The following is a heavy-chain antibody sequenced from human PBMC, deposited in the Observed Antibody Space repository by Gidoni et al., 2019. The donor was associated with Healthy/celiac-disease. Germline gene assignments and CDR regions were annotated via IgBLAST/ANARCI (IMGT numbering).Heavy chain of an antibody. CDR2: IYWNDAK. D-gene: IGHD2-15*01. J-gene: IGHJ4*02. CDR3: VHRGGGTLFFDY. Sequence: QISLKESGPTLVKPTQTLPLACTFSGFSIRTRGVSVGWIRQPPGKALEWHALIYWNDAKRYSPSLKSRLTITKDTSKNQVVLTMTNMDPVDTATYYCVHRGGGTLFFDYWGQGTLVTVSS. CDR1: GFSIRTRGVS. V-gene: IGHV2-5*01.